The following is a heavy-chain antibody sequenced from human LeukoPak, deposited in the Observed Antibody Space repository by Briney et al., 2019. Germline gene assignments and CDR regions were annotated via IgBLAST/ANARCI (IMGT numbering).Heavy chain of an antibody. J-gene: IGHJ4*02. V-gene: IGHV1-18*01. CDR3: ARVVLDCSSTSCYKYIPDY. CDR1: GYTFTSYG. CDR2: ISAYNGNT. Sequence: ASVKVSCKASGYTFTSYGISWVRQAPGQGLEWTGWISAYNGNTNYAQKLQGRVTMTTDTSTSTAYMELRSLRSDDTAVYYCARVVLDCSSTSCYKYIPDYWGQGTLVTVSS. D-gene: IGHD2-2*02.